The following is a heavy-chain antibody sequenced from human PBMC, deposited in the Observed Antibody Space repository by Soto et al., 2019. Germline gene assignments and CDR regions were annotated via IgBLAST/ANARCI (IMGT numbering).Heavy chain of an antibody. CDR1: GFTFSSYG. CDR2: IWYDGSNK. Sequence: QVQLVESGGGVVQPGRSLRLSCAASGFTFSSYGMHWVRQAPGKGLEWVAVIWYDGSNKYYADSVKGRFTISRDNSKNTLYIQMTSLRAEDTAVYYCAREGTYCSGGSCYPHFDSWGQGTLVTVSS. J-gene: IGHJ4*02. V-gene: IGHV3-33*01. CDR3: AREGTYCSGGSCYPHFDS. D-gene: IGHD2-15*01.